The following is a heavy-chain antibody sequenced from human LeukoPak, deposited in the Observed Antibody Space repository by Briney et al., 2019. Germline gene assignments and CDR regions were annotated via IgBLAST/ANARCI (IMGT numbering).Heavy chain of an antibody. J-gene: IGHJ4*02. V-gene: IGHV4-4*07. D-gene: IGHD3-22*01. CDR2: IYASGST. Sequence: SETLSLTCTVSGGSISFYYWNWIRQPAGKGLEWIGRIYASGSTNYNPSLKSRVTMSVNTSKNQFSLKLNFVTAADTAVYYCARDVGYYDSSAFDSWGQGTLVTVSS. CDR3: ARDVGYYDSSAFDS. CDR1: GGSISFYY.